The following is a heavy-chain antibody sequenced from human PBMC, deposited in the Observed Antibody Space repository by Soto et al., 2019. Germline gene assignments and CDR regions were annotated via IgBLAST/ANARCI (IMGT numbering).Heavy chain of an antibody. Sequence: GGDLKSFVEGPGLDLCGHGMIWVRPAPGEGLEWVSAISGSGGSTYYADSVKGRFTISRDNSKNTLYLQMNSLRAEDTAVYCCAQPPYYCSGGSCCVTDYWGQGTLVTVSS. V-gene: IGHV3-23*01. CDR2: ISGSGGST. J-gene: IGHJ4*02. CDR1: GLDLCGHG. D-gene: IGHD2-15*01. CDR3: AQPPYYCSGGSCCVTDY.